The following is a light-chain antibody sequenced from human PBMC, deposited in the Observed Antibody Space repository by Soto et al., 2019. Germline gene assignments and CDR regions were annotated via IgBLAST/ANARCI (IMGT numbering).Light chain of an antibody. V-gene: IGLV2-23*01. J-gene: IGLJ2*01. CDR3: SSYAGAVV. CDR2: EGS. Sequence: QSVLTQPASVSGSPGQSITISCTRTSSNVESYNLVSWYQHPPGKATKLIIYEGSERPSGVSNRFSGAQSGHSASLTISGLQADDEADYYCSSYAGAVVFGGGTKLIVL. CDR1: SSNVESYNL.